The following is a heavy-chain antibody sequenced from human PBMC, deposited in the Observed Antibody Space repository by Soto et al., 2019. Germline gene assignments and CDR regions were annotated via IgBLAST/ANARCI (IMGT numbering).Heavy chain of an antibody. CDR3: ARARDGYNFLYEPT. Sequence: LRLSCAASGFSISNNYMSWVRQAPGKGLEWVSVIYPGGTTYYADSVKGRFTISRDNSKKTLYLQMSSLRAEDTAVYFCARARDGYNFLYEPTWGQGXLVTVYS. D-gene: IGHD5-12*01. V-gene: IGHV3-53*01. J-gene: IGHJ4*02. CDR1: GFSISNNY. CDR2: IYPGGTT.